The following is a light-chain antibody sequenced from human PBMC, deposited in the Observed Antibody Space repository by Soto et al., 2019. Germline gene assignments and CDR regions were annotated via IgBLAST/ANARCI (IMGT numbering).Light chain of an antibody. Sequence: QMTQSPSSLSASVGARVTIACQASQDISNYLHWYQQKPGPAPNLLIYDASNLETGVPSRFSGSGCGTDFTFTLSSMQPQDIALSYCYQYDNFPRAINFGQGTRLEIK. CDR1: QDISNY. CDR3: YQYDNFPRAIN. CDR2: DAS. V-gene: IGKV1-33*01. J-gene: IGKJ5*01.